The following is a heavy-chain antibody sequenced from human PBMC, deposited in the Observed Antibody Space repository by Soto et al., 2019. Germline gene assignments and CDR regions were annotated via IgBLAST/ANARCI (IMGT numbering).Heavy chain of an antibody. Sequence: QLQLQESGPGLVQPSETLSLTCTVSGASSSSNTYYWAWIRQPPGKGLEWFGSIYYSGRTYFNPYLRSRITKSVDTSKHQSSLKVNSVTAEDTAVYYCATGFGEFSHVYGLDVWGQGTTVTVSS. V-gene: IGHV4-39*01. CDR2: IYYSGRT. CDR3: ATGFGEFSHVYGLDV. D-gene: IGHD3-10*01. CDR1: GASSSSNTYY. J-gene: IGHJ6*02.